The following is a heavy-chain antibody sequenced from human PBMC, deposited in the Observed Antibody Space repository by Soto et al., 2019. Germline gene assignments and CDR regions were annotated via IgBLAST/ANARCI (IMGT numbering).Heavy chain of an antibody. V-gene: IGHV4-38-2*01. J-gene: IGHJ5*02. CDR3: ARTYYDFWSGYYTGWFDP. CDR2: IYHSGST. CDR1: GYSISSGYY. Sequence: PSETLSLTCAVSGYSISSGYYWGWIRQPPGKGLEWIGSIYHSGSTYYNPFLKSRVTISVDTSKNQFSLKLSSVTAADTAVYYCARTYYDFWSGYYTGWFDPWGQGTLVTVSS. D-gene: IGHD3-3*01.